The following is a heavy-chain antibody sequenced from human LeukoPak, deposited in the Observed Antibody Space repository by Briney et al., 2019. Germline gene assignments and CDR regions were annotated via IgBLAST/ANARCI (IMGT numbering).Heavy chain of an antibody. V-gene: IGHV3-66*01. CDR1: GFTSSSNY. CDR2: IYSGGST. CDR3: ARPQAGIYSGYDYLPGRYDY. Sequence: GGSLRPSCAPSGFTSSSNYMSWVRKAPGKGLEWASVIYSGGSTYYADSVKGRFTISRDNSKNTLYLRMNSLRAEDTAVYYCARPQAGIYSGYDYLPGRYDYWGQGTLVTVSS. D-gene: IGHD5-12*01. J-gene: IGHJ4*02.